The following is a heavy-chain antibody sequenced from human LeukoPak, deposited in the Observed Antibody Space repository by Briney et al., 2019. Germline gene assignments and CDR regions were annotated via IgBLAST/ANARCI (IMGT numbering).Heavy chain of an antibody. V-gene: IGHV3-30*02. J-gene: IGHJ4*02. Sequence: GGSLRLSCAASGFPFSSYGMYWVRQAPGKGLEWVAFIRDDGSNRYHADSVKGRFTISRDNSKNTLYLEMNSLRAEGTAVYYCAKEYYGSGSYYDSWGQGSLVTVSS. CDR3: AKEYYGSGSYYDS. CDR1: GFPFSSYG. D-gene: IGHD3-10*01. CDR2: IRDDGSNR.